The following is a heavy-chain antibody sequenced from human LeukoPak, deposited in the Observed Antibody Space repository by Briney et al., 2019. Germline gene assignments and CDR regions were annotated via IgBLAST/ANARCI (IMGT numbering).Heavy chain of an antibody. Sequence: GASVKVSCKASGYTFTSYGITWVRQAPGQGLEWMGWISAYNGNTNYAQKFQGRLAMTKDTYTNTAYMELRSLRPDDTAVYYCARDFFHGHCSGLTCFLLDSWGQGSLVTVSS. D-gene: IGHD2-15*01. CDR3: ARDFFHGHCSGLTCFLLDS. CDR2: ISAYNGNT. V-gene: IGHV1-18*01. CDR1: GYTFTSYG. J-gene: IGHJ4*02.